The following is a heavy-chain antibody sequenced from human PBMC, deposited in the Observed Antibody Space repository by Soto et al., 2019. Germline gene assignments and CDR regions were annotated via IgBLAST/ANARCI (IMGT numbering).Heavy chain of an antibody. V-gene: IGHV3-23*01. J-gene: IGHJ6*02. CDR3: ARGSSSYDFWSGYYPYYGMDV. CDR1: GFTFSSYA. CDR2: ISGSGGST. Sequence: EVQLLESGGGLVQPGGSLRLSCAASGFTFSSYAMSWVRQAPGKGLEWVSAISGSGGSTYYADSVKGRFTISRDNSKNTLYLQMNSLRAEDTAVYYCARGSSSYDFWSGYYPYYGMDVWGQGTTVTVSS. D-gene: IGHD3-3*01.